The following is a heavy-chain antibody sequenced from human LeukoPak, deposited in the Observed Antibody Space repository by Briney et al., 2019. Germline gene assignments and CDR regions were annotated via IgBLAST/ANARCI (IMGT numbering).Heavy chain of an antibody. V-gene: IGHV4-61*01. CDR3: ARDTPGGYDFWWFDP. J-gene: IGHJ5*02. CDR2: NTYFGSA. D-gene: IGHD5-12*01. Sequence: SETLSLTCTVSGGSASSNSNYWSWIRQPPGKGLEWIGYNTYFGSASYNPSLKSRVTISVDTSKNQFSLKLSSVTAADTAVYYCARDTPGGYDFWWFDPWGRGTLVTVSS. CDR1: GGSASSNSNY.